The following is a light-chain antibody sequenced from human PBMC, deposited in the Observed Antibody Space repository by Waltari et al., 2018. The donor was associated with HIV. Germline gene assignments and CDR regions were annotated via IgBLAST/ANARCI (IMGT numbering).Light chain of an antibody. CDR1: SSDVGSYNY. CDR2: DVS. CDR3: CSYAGSNTYL. V-gene: IGLV2-23*02. J-gene: IGLJ1*01. Sequence: QSALTQPASVSGFPGQSITISCTGSSSDVGSYNYVSWYQQPPGKAPKLLIYDVSKRPSGVSNRFAGSKSGNTASLTISGLQAEDEADYYCCSYAGSNTYLFGTGTEVTVL.